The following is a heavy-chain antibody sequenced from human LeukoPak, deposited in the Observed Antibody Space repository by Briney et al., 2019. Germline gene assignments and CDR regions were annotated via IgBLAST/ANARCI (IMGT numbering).Heavy chain of an antibody. J-gene: IGHJ3*02. CDR2: IIPIFGTA. CDR3: ASLAVAGRIIDAFDI. Sequence: SVKVSCEASGGTFTSYAISWVRQAPGQGLEWMGGIIPIFGTANYAQKFQGRVTITTDESTSTAYMELSSLRSEDTAVYYCASLAVAGRIIDAFDIWGQGTMVTVSS. V-gene: IGHV1-69*05. CDR1: GGTFTSYA. D-gene: IGHD6-19*01.